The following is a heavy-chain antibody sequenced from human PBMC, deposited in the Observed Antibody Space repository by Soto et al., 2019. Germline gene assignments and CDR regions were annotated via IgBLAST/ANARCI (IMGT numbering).Heavy chain of an antibody. CDR3: ARGELLWFGELLR. CDR1: GYTFTSYE. J-gene: IGHJ4*02. V-gene: IGHV1-8*01. Sequence: VQLVQSGAEVKKPGASVKVSCKASGYTFTSYEINWVRQATGQGLEWMGWMNPNSGDTGYAQKFQGRVTRTRNTSISTAYMELSSLRSEDTAVYCCARGELLWFGELLRWGQGTLVTVSS. D-gene: IGHD3-10*01. CDR2: MNPNSGDT.